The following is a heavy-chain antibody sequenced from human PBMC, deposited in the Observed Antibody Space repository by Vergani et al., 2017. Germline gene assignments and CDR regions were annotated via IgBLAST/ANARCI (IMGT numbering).Heavy chain of an antibody. CDR3: AKYLRDSTDGLPDS. CDR2: IGKDGINT. J-gene: IGHJ4*02. D-gene: IGHD2-21*02. CDR1: GSTFSNFG. V-gene: IGHV3-30*02. Sequence: QVQLVQSGGGVVQPGGPLRLPCAASGSTFSNFGMHWTRQAPGKGLEWLAYIGKDGINTRYRDAVKGRFTVSRDNSKDILYLQMDSLRSEDTALYYCAKYLRDSTDGLPDSWGPGTLVIVSS.